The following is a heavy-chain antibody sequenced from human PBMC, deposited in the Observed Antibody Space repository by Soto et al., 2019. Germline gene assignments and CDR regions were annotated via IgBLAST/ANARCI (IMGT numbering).Heavy chain of an antibody. CDR1: GGSFSGYY. V-gene: IGHV4-34*01. CDR2: INHSGST. Sequence: SETLSLTCAVYGGSFSGYYWSWIRQPPGKGLEWIGEINHSGSTNYNPSLKSRVTISVDTSKNQFSLKLSSVTAADTAVYYCARVGPLVRGEEYWGQGTLVTVSS. D-gene: IGHD3-10*01. J-gene: IGHJ4*02. CDR3: ARVGPLVRGEEY.